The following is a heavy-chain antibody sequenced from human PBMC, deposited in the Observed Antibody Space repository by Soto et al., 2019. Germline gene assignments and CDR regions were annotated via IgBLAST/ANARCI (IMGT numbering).Heavy chain of an antibody. V-gene: IGHV1-18*01. CDR3: AREGDVPYYYSGMDV. D-gene: IGHD2-21*02. CDR2: ISGYNGKT. CDR1: GYTFTSYG. Sequence: QVQLVQSGGEVKKPGASVKVSCKASGYTFTSYGISWVRQAPGQGLEWMGWISGYNGKTNYAQKVQDRVTMTTDTSTSTVYMELRRLRSDDTAVYYCAREGDVPYYYSGMDVWGQGTTVTVSS. J-gene: IGHJ6*02.